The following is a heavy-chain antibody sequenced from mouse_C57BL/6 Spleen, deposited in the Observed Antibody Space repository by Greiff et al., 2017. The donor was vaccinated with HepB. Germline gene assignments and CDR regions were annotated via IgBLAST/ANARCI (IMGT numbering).Heavy chain of an antibody. Sequence: EVQLQQSGPELVKPGASVKISCKASGYTLTDYYMNWVKQSHGKSLEWIGDINPNNGGTSYNQKFKGKATLTVDKSSSTAYMELRSLTSEDSAVYYCARSPHYYGSGYFDYWGQGTTLTVSS. D-gene: IGHD1-1*01. V-gene: IGHV1-26*01. CDR2: INPNNGGT. CDR1: GYTLTDYY. J-gene: IGHJ2*01. CDR3: ARSPHYYGSGYFDY.